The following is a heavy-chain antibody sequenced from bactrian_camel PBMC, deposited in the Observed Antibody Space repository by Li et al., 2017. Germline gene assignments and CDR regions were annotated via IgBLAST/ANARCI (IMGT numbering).Heavy chain of an antibody. CDR3: AEGRGSRVNTVTPSTT. CDR2: IVGGGGTT. J-gene: IGHJ4*01. D-gene: IGHD6*01. Sequence: QLVESGGGLVQPGGSLRLSCAASGFTFSTSWMHWVRQAPWKGLEWVSSIVGGGGTTFYAGSVKGRFTISQDSARNTVYLQMNNLQPEDTATYYCAEGRGSRVNTVTPSTTGARGPRSPSP. CDR1: GFTFSTSW. V-gene: IGHV3S25*01.